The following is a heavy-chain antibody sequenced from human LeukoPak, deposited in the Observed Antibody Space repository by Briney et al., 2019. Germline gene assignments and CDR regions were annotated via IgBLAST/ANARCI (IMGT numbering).Heavy chain of an antibody. Sequence: GGSLRLSCAASGFTFSSYAMSWVRQAPGKGLEWVSAISGSGGSTYYADSVKGRFTISRDNAKNSLYLQMNSLRAEDTAVYYCAKDRPGSSWYNWGQGTLVTVSS. D-gene: IGHD6-13*01. CDR3: AKDRPGSSWYN. J-gene: IGHJ4*02. V-gene: IGHV3-23*01. CDR2: ISGSGGST. CDR1: GFTFSSYA.